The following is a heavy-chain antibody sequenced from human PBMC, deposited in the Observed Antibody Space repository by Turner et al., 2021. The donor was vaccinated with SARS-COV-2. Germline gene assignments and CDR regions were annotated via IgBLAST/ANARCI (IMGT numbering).Heavy chain of an antibody. CDR1: GFTFSSYV. CDR2: ISGSGGST. CDR3: AKDPSYSSVWYGYYFDY. D-gene: IGHD6-19*01. J-gene: IGHJ4*02. Sequence: EVQLLESGGGLVQPGGSLRLSCAASGFTFSSYVMSWVRQAPGKGLEWVSAISGSGGSTYYADSVKGRFTISRDNSKNTLYLQMNSLRAEDTAVYYCAKDPSYSSVWYGYYFDYWGQGTLVTVSS. V-gene: IGHV3-23*01.